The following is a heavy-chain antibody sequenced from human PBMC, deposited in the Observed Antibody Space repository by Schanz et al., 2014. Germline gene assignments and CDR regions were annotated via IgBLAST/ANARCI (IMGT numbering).Heavy chain of an antibody. D-gene: IGHD3-9*01. CDR1: GFTFSSYA. Sequence: EVQLLESGGGLVQPGGSLRLSCAASGFTFSSYAMSWVRQAPGKGLEWVSAISGSGGSTYYADSVKGRFTISRDNSKNTLYLQMNSLRAEDTAVYYCAKDVGPVLRYFGGADYWGQGTLVTVSS. J-gene: IGHJ4*02. CDR2: ISGSGGST. CDR3: AKDVGPVLRYFGGADY. V-gene: IGHV3-23*01.